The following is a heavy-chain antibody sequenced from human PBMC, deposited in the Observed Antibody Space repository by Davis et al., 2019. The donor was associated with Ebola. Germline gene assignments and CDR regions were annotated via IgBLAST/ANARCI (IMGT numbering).Heavy chain of an antibody. J-gene: IGHJ6*02. CDR3: ASALYADFWSAYKSYYYYGVDV. CDR1: GYTFTGYY. Sequence: ASVKVSCKASGYTFTGYYMHWVRQAPGQGLEWMGWINPNSGGTNYAQKFQGRVTMTRDTSISTAYMELSRLRSDDTAVYYCASALYADFWSAYKSYYYYGVDVWGQGTTVTVSS. CDR2: INPNSGGT. V-gene: IGHV1-2*02. D-gene: IGHD3-3*01.